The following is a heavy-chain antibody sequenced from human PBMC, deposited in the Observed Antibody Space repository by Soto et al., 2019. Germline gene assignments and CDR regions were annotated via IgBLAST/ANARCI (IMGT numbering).Heavy chain of an antibody. CDR2: LNPDSGKT. CDR3: ARVSSIAARRSFDS. CDR1: GYTFTIHD. D-gene: IGHD6-6*01. Sequence: QVQLVQSGAEVKKPGASMKVSCKASGYTFTIHDIHWVRQAPGLGLEWMAWLNPDSGKTSYAQKFQGRLTMTGNASTSTAYMELSSLRSEDTAMYYCARVSSIAARRSFDSWGQGTLVTVSS. J-gene: IGHJ4*02. V-gene: IGHV1-8*01.